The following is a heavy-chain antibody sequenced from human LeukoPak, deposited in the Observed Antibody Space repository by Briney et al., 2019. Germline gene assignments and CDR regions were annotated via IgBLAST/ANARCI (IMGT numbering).Heavy chain of an antibody. CDR2: ISGSGDYT. J-gene: IGHJ4*02. CDR1: GFTFSSYA. D-gene: IGHD3-10*01. CDR3: AKDQGSGSVDYSWGYFDY. Sequence: GGSLRLSCAASGFTFSSYAMNWVRQAPGKGLEWVSTISGSGDYTYYADSVRGRFTISRDNSKNTLFLQMNSLRVEDTAVYYCAKDQGSGSVDYSWGYFDYWGQGTLVTVSS. V-gene: IGHV3-23*01.